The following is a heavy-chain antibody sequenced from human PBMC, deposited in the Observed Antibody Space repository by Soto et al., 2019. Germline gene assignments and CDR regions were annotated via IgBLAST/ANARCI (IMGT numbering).Heavy chain of an antibody. V-gene: IGHV3-33*05. J-gene: IGHJ4*02. CDR2: TSYDGSNN. CDR1: GFTFRSYV. Sequence: QVQLVEAGGGVVQPGTSLRLSCVGSGFTFRSYVIHWVRQAPGKGLEWVALTSYDGSNNFYGDSVKGRFTISRHNSRNTVELQMDSLTFEYTALYYCARWGTTGGLDVWGQGTIVSVSS. CDR3: ARWGTTGGLDV. D-gene: IGHD3-16*01.